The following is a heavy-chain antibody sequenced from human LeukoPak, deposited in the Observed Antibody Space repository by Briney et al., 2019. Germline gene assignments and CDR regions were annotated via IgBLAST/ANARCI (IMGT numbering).Heavy chain of an antibody. D-gene: IGHD3-9*01. J-gene: IGHJ4*02. CDR2: FSAYNGNT. CDR3: ARDYDILTGSPGDFDY. Sequence: ASVKVSCKASGYTFTSYGISWVRQAPGQGLEWMGWFSAYNGNTNYAQKLQGRVTMTTDTSTSTAYMELRSLRSDDTAVYYCARDYDILTGSPGDFDYWGQGTLVTVSS. CDR1: GYTFTSYG. V-gene: IGHV1-18*01.